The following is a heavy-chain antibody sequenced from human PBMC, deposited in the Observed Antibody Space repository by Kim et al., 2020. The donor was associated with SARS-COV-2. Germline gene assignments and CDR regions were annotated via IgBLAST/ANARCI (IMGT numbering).Heavy chain of an antibody. CDR2: IYIDDST. J-gene: IGHJ4*02. CDR1: GFSVSTYY. Sequence: GGSLRRSCAASGFSVSTYYMTWVRQAPGKGLEWVSVIYIDDSTYYADSVKGRFTISRHNSENTLYLQMNSLRPEDTAVYYCARDDNLGFWHWGQGTLVTVSS. V-gene: IGHV3-53*04. CDR3: ARDDNLGFWH. D-gene: IGHD3-3*01.